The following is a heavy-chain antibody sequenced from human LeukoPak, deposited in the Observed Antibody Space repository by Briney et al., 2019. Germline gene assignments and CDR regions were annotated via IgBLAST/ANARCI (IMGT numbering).Heavy chain of an antibody. D-gene: IGHD3-22*01. CDR2: IRNKANGGTT. V-gene: IGHV3-49*04. Sequence: PGRSLPLACTTSGFTFSDYAVSWVRQAPGKGLEWIGFIRNKANGGTTEYAASVKGRFTISRDDSKTIAHLQMSSLKTEDTAVYYCSRFYSSGWASGAFDIWGHRAMVTVSS. CDR1: GFTFSDYA. J-gene: IGHJ3*02. CDR3: SRFYSSGWASGAFDI.